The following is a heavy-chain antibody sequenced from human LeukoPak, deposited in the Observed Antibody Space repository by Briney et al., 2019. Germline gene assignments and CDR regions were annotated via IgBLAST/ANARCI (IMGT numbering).Heavy chain of an antibody. Sequence: GGSLRLSCAASGFTFSSYGMHWVRQAPGKGLEWVAFIRYDGSNKYYADSVKGRFTISRDNSKNTLYLQMNSLRAEDTAVYYCAKDPPKKYDFWSGYPDYWGQGTLVTVSS. CDR3: AKDPPKKYDFWSGYPDY. D-gene: IGHD3-3*01. J-gene: IGHJ4*02. CDR1: GFTFSSYG. CDR2: IRYDGSNK. V-gene: IGHV3-30*02.